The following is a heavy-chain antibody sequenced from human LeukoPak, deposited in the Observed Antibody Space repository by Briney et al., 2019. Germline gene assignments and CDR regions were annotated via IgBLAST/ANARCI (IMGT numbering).Heavy chain of an antibody. CDR2: INHSGST. V-gene: IGHV4-34*01. D-gene: IGHD2-21*02. CDR3: ARDPRELLRHYFDY. J-gene: IGHJ4*02. Sequence: SETLSLTCAVYGGSFSGYYWSWIRQPPGKGLEWIGEINHSGSTYYNPSLKSRVTISVDTSKNQFSLKLSSVTAADTAVYYCARDPRELLRHYFDYWGQGTLVTVSS. CDR1: GGSFSGYY.